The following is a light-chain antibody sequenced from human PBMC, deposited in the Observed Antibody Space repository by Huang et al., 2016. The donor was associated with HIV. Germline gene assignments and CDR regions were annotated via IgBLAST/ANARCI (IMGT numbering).Light chain of an antibody. CDR2: KAS. Sequence: DIQMTQSPSTLSASIGDRVTITCRASQSLSGWLAWYQQRPGNAPNLLISKASSWQSGVPPRFSGSGSGTDFILTISSLQPDDFATYYCQQLHNSPYTFGQGTKLEIK. V-gene: IGKV1-5*03. CDR1: QSLSGW. J-gene: IGKJ2*01. CDR3: QQLHNSPYT.